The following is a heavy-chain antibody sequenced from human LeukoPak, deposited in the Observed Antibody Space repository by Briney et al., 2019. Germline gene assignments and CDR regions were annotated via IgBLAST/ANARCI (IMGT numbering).Heavy chain of an antibody. Sequence: ASVKVSCKASGYTFTGYYMHWVRQAPGQGLEWMGWINPNSGGTNYAQKFQGRVTMTRDTSISTAYMELSRLRSDDTAVYYCARDLAGYYYDSSGALSYWGQGTLVTVSS. CDR1: GYTFTGYY. CDR2: INPNSGGT. V-gene: IGHV1-2*02. J-gene: IGHJ4*02. D-gene: IGHD3-22*01. CDR3: ARDLAGYYYDSSGALSY.